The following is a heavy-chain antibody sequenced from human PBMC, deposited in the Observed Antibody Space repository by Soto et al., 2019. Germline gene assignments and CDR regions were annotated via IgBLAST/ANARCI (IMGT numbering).Heavy chain of an antibody. V-gene: IGHV3-15*01. CDR3: YTDGLNYGSFGY. J-gene: IGHJ4*02. CDR1: GFTFSDAW. Sequence: PGGSLRLSCAASGFTFSDAWMTWLRQTPGRGLEWVGRIKNKRSDKATDYAAAVKGRFIISRDDSKNTLYLQMHTLTTEDTAVYYCYTDGLNYGSFGYWGPGTLVTVSS. CDR2: IKNKRSDKAT. D-gene: IGHD1-7*01.